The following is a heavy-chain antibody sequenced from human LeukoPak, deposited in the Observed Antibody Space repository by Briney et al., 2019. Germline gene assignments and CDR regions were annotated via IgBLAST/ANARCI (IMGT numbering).Heavy chain of an antibody. CDR3: ARSHRTYYYYGMDV. V-gene: IGHV1-8*01. Sequence: ASVTVSFTASGYTFTSYDINWVRQATGQGLEWMGWMNPNSGNTGYAQKFQGRVTMTRNTSISTAYMELSSLRSEDTAVYYCARSHRTYYYYGMDVWGQGTTVTVSS. CDR1: GYTFTSYD. D-gene: IGHD1-14*01. J-gene: IGHJ6*02. CDR2: MNPNSGNT.